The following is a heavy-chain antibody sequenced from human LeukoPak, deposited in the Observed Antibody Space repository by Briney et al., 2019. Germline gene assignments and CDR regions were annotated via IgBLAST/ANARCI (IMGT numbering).Heavy chain of an antibody. CDR3: ARLNSSSWARNYYYYMDV. J-gene: IGHJ6*03. V-gene: IGHV4-4*09. CDR1: GGSISSYY. Sequence: SETLSLTCTVSGGSISSYYWSWIRQPPGKGLEWIGYIYTSGSTNYNPSLKSRVTISVDTSTNQFSLKLSSVTAADTAVYYCARLNSSSWARNYYYYMDVWGKGTTVTVSS. CDR2: IYTSGST. D-gene: IGHD6-13*01.